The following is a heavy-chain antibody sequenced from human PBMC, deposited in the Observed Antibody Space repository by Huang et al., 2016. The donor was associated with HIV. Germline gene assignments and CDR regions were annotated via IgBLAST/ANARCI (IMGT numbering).Heavy chain of an antibody. Sequence: QVLLQQWGAGVLKPSETLSLTCGVSGGPFNGFLWSWIRQPPGKGLEWIGGINYRGNTTYNPSLKSRVTMSVDTSKRQFSLSLKSVTAADTAVYYCARARLLLPFDYWGQGALVAVSS. J-gene: IGHJ4*02. V-gene: IGHV4-34*02. CDR2: INYRGNT. D-gene: IGHD2-15*01. CDR3: ARARLLLPFDY. CDR1: GGPFNGFL.